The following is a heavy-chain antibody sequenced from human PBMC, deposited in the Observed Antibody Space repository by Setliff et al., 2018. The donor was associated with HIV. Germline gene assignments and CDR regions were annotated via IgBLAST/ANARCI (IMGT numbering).Heavy chain of an antibody. D-gene: IGHD6-13*01. CDR2: VYPGDSNT. V-gene: IGHV5-51*01. CDR1: GYSFTSYW. Sequence: PGESLKISCKGSGYSFTSYWIGWVRQMPGKGLEWMGIVYPGDSNTRYSPSFQGQVTISADKSINTAYLQWSSLKASDTAIYYCARPTRYRSSWHDAFDIWGQGTMVTVSS. J-gene: IGHJ3*02. CDR3: ARPTRYRSSWHDAFDI.